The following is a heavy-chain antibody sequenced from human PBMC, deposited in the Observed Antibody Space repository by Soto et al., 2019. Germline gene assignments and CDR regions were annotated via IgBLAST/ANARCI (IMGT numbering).Heavy chain of an antibody. Sequence: EVQLVESGGGLVQPGGSLRLSCAASGFTVSSSYISWVRQAPGKRLEWVSTIYSSGSTYYADSVRGRFTISRDDSKNTLYLQMNSLSVDDTAVYYCTRGASGSGWWSQGSFESGGQGPLVTVSS. V-gene: IGHV3-66*01. CDR1: GFTVSSSY. CDR3: TRGASGSGWWSQGSFES. CDR2: IYSSGST. J-gene: IGHJ5*01. D-gene: IGHD6-19*01.